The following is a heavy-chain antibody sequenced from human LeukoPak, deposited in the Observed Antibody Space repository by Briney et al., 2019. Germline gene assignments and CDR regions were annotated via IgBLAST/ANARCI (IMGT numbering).Heavy chain of an antibody. CDR3: AKSNGYGLVDI. J-gene: IGHJ6*04. V-gene: IGHV4-59*01. D-gene: IGHD3-10*01. CDR1: GGSISSYY. Sequence: SETLSLTCTVSGGSISSYYWSWIRQPPGKGLEWIGYIYYSGSTYYNPSLKSRVTISVHTSKNQFSLKLSSVTAADTAVYYCAKSNGYGLVDIWGKGTTVTVSS. CDR2: IYYSGST.